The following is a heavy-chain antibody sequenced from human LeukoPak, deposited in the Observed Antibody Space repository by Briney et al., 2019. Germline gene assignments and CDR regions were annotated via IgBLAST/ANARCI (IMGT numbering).Heavy chain of an antibody. D-gene: IGHD3-22*01. Sequence: PGGSLRLSCVASGFDISYNYVGWVRQAPGKGLEWVSVIHTGGTTHYADSVKGRFTISRDDSKDTLFVQMNSLRAEDTALYYCAKAAHYYDRTGLDFGGQGTLVTVSS. V-gene: IGHV3-66*02. CDR1: GFDISYNY. CDR2: IHTGGTT. J-gene: IGHJ4*02. CDR3: AKAAHYYDRTGLDF.